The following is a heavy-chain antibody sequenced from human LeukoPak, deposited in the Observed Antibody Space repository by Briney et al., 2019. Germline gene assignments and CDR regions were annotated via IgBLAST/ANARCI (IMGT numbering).Heavy chain of an antibody. Sequence: SETLSLTCTVSGGSISSYYWSWIRQPPGKGLEWIGYIYYSGSTNYNPSLKSRVTISVDTSKNQFSLKLSSVTAADTAVYYCARGHSYGPPAGYWGQGTLVTVSS. J-gene: IGHJ4*02. CDR2: IYYSGST. CDR1: GGSISSYY. CDR3: ARGHSYGPPAGY. V-gene: IGHV4-59*12. D-gene: IGHD5-18*01.